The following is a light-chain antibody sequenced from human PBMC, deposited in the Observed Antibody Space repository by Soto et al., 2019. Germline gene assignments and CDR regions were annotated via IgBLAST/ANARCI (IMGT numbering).Light chain of an antibody. V-gene: IGKV1-5*03. CDR3: QQYHTQSPYT. Sequence: DIPMTQSPSTLSASVGDRVTITCRASQSVTTWLAWYQQKPGKAPKVLIYKASNLQSGVPSRFSGSGSGTEFTLTISSLQPDDFATYYCQQYHTQSPYTFGQGTKLEI. J-gene: IGKJ2*01. CDR2: KAS. CDR1: QSVTTW.